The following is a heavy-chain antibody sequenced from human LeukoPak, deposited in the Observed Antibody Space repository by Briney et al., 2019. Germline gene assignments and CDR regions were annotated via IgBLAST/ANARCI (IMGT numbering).Heavy chain of an antibody. CDR3: AKFWGDYSNWFDP. CDR2: INHNGNVN. J-gene: IGHJ5*02. V-gene: IGHV3-7*03. D-gene: IGHD4-17*01. Sequence: GGSLRLSCAASGFTFSSYWMNWARQAPGKGLEWVASINHNGNVNYHVDSVKGRFTISRDNAKNSLYLQMSNLRAEDTAVYYCAKFWGDYSNWFDPWGQGTLVTVSS. CDR1: GFTFSSYW.